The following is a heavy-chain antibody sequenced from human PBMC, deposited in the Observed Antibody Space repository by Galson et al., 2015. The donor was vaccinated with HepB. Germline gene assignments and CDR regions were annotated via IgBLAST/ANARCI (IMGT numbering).Heavy chain of an antibody. CDR1: GYTFTSYA. V-gene: IGHV1-3*01. J-gene: IGHJ5*02. CDR2: INAGNGNT. CDR3: AKPSGYYYDSSGYYSNWFDP. Sequence: SVKVSCKASGYTFTSYAMHWVRQAPGQRLEWMGWINAGNGNTKYSQKFQGRVTITRDTSASTAYTELSSLRSEDTAVYYCAKPSGYYYDSSGYYSNWFDPWGQGTLVTVSS. D-gene: IGHD3-22*01.